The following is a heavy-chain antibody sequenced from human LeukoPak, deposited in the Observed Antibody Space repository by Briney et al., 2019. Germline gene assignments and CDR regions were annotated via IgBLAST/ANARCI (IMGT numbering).Heavy chain of an antibody. CDR2: IYHSGST. D-gene: IGHD4-17*01. CDR3: ARGFAGATVTTLDY. J-gene: IGHJ4*02. CDR1: GGSISSGGYS. Sequence: PSETLSLTCAVSGGSISSGGYSWSWIRQPPGKGLEWIGYIYHSGSTYYNPSLKSRVTISVDRSKNQFSLKLSSVTAADTAVYYCARGFAGATVTTLDYWGQGTLVTVSS. V-gene: IGHV4-30-2*01.